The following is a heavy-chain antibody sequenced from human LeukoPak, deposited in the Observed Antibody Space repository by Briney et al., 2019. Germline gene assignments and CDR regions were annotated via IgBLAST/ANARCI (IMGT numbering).Heavy chain of an antibody. CDR2: ISGGSAST. D-gene: IGHD3-10*01. Sequence: GGCLRLSCAGSGFTFARYAMSWVRQAPGKGLEWVSSISGGSASTFYGDSVEGRFTISRDNAKNTLYLQMNSLRAEDTAVYYCARDLYYYGSGSLYGMDVWGQGTTVTVSS. V-gene: IGHV3-23*01. CDR1: GFTFARYA. J-gene: IGHJ6*02. CDR3: ARDLYYYGSGSLYGMDV.